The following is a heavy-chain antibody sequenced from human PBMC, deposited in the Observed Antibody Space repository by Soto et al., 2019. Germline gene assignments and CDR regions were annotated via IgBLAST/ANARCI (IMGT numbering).Heavy chain of an antibody. CDR1: GFSLSTSGVG. Sequence: SGPTLVNPTQTLTLTCTFSGFSLSTSGVGVGWIRQPPGKALEWLALIYWNDDKRYSPSLKSRLTITKDTSKNQVVLTMTNMDPVDTATYYCAHRRGDPLRALYYYYGMDVWGQGTTVTVS. V-gene: IGHV2-5*01. D-gene: IGHD4-17*01. CDR3: AHRRGDPLRALYYYYGMDV. CDR2: IYWNDDK. J-gene: IGHJ6*02.